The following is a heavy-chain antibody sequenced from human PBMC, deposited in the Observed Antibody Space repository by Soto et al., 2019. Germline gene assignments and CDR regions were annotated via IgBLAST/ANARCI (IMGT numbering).Heavy chain of an antibody. CDR3: ARAPPVHDYGDNALDAEYFQH. Sequence: SETLSLTCAVYGGSFSGYYWSWIRQPPGKGLEWIGEINHSGSTNYNPSLKSRVTISVDTSKNQFSLKLSSVTAADTAVYYCARAPPVHDYGDNALDAEYFQHWGQGTLVTV. D-gene: IGHD4-17*01. CDR1: GGSFSGYY. V-gene: IGHV4-34*01. J-gene: IGHJ1*01. CDR2: INHSGST.